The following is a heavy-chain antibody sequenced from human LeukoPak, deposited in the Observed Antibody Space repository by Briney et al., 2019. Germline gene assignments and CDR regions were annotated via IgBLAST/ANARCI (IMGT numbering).Heavy chain of an antibody. CDR1: GFIFSNYG. V-gene: IGHV3-23*01. D-gene: IGHD3-16*01. CDR2: ISASGSAT. J-gene: IGHJ3*02. CDR3: ARDALIDYSRAFDI. Sequence: GGSLRLSCAASGFIFSNYGMNWVRQAPGKGLEWVAAISASGSATSYADSVRGRFTISRDNSKSTTYLQMNSLRAEDTAVYYCARDALIDYSRAFDIWGQGTMVTVSS.